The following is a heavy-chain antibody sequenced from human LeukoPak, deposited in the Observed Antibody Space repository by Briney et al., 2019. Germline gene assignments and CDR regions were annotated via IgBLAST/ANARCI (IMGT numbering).Heavy chain of an antibody. D-gene: IGHD3-10*01. CDR3: AKEYYYGSGSRSWFDP. CDR1: GFTFSTYA. V-gene: IGHV3-23*01. J-gene: IGHJ5*02. Sequence: PGGSLRLSCVASGFTFSTYAMSWVRQAPGKGLEWVSAISGSGGSTHYAESVKGRFTISRDNSKNTLYLQMNSLRAEDTAVYYCAKEYYYGSGSRSWFDPWGQGTLVTVSS. CDR2: ISGSGGST.